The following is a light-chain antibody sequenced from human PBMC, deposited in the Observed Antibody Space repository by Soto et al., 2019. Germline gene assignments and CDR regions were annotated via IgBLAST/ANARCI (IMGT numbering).Light chain of an antibody. CDR1: QSVSSSY. Sequence: EVVLTQSPGTLSLSPGERATLSCRASQSVSSSYLAWYQQKPGQPPRLLIYGASSRATGIPDRFSGSGSVTDFTLTISRLEPEDFAVFYCQHYDSLPITFGQGTRLEIK. V-gene: IGKV3-20*01. CDR3: QHYDSLPIT. J-gene: IGKJ5*01. CDR2: GAS.